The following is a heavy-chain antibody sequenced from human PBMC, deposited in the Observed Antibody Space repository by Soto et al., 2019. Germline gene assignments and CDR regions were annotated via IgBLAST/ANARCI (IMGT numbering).Heavy chain of an antibody. CDR1: FGPMRGYY. CDR2: IFYNGGA. J-gene: IGHJ6*02. CDR3: ARDGDHDYFYGMDI. D-gene: IGHD7-27*01. V-gene: IGHV4-59*01. Sequence: LQESVPGLVKASETLSLSCSVSFGPMRGYYWSWIRQPPGKGLEWIANIFYNGGANYNPSLRSRGTISVDKSKNSFSLRLTSVTPADTAVYYCARDGDHDYFYGMDIWGQGTTVTVS.